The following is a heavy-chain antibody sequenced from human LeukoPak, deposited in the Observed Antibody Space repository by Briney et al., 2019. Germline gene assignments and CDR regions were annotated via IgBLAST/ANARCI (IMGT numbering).Heavy chain of an antibody. D-gene: IGHD2-2*02. CDR2: ISSSGSTI. J-gene: IGHJ4*02. CDR3: ASLPPLGYCSSTSCYTLGY. Sequence: GGSLRLSCAASGFTFSDYYMSWIRQAPGKGLEWVSYISSSGSTIYYADSVKGRFTISRDNSKNTLYLQMNSLRAEDTAVYYCASLPPLGYCSSTSCYTLGYWGQGTLVTVSS. V-gene: IGHV3-11*01. CDR1: GFTFSDYY.